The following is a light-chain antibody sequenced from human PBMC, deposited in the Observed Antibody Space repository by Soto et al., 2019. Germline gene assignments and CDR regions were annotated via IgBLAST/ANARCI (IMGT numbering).Light chain of an antibody. J-gene: IGLJ3*02. CDR1: SSDVGTYDL. Sequence: QSVLTQPASVSGSPGQSITIYFTGSSSDVGTYDLVSWYQHHPGAAPKLMIYEATRRPSGISNRFSGSKSGNTASLTISGLQAEDEADYYCCSFAGSNSWVLGGGTKLTVL. V-gene: IGLV2-23*01. CDR3: CSFAGSNSWV. CDR2: EAT.